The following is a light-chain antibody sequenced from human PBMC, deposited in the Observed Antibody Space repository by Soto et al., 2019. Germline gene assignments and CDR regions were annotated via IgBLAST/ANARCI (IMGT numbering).Light chain of an antibody. J-gene: IGKJ5*01. CDR2: DAS. Sequence: DIVLTQSPATLSLSPGERATLSCGASQSIYSRLAWYQQKPGLAPRLLIYDASGRASGIPDRFSGSGSGTDFTLTISRLEPEDFAVYYCQQYGNSPITFGQGTRLEIK. V-gene: IGKV3D-20*01. CDR1: QSIYSR. CDR3: QQYGNSPIT.